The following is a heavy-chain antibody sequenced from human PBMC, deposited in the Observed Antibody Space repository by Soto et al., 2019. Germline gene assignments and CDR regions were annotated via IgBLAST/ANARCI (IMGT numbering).Heavy chain of an antibody. Sequence: PGGSLRLSCAASGFTFSDYWMSWVRQAPGKGLEWVANIKQHGSEKNYVDSVRGRFTVSRDNANNSLYLQMNSLRAEDTAVYYCARRRGTFYFDYLGQGTQVTVSS. CDR2: IKQHGSEK. CDR3: ARRRGTFYFDY. CDR1: GFTFSDYW. J-gene: IGHJ4*02. D-gene: IGHD1-26*01. V-gene: IGHV3-7*01.